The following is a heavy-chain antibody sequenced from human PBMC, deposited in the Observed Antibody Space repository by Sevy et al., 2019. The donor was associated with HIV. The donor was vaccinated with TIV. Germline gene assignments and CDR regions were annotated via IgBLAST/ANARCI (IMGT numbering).Heavy chain of an antibody. CDR2: ISYDGSNK. D-gene: IGHD3-22*01. CDR1: GFTFSSYA. V-gene: IGHV3-30-3*01. Sequence: GGSLRLSCAASGFTFSSYAMHWVRQAPGKGLEWVAVISYDGSNKYYADSVKGRFTISRDNSKNTLYLQMNSLRAEDTAVYYCARDYDSSGYSPAGVDYWGRGTLVTVSS. CDR3: ARDYDSSGYSPAGVDY. J-gene: IGHJ4*02.